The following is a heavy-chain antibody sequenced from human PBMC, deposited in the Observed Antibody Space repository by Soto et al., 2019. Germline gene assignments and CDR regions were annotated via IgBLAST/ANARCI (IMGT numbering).Heavy chain of an antibody. CDR3: ARGRGRIWAEDAFDI. V-gene: IGHV1-46*01. Sequence: GASVKVSFKASGYTFTSYYMHWVRQAPGQGLEWMGIINPSGGSTSYAQKFQGRVTMTRDTSTSTVYMELSSLRSEDTAVYCCARGRGRIWAEDAFDIWGQGTMVTVSS. CDR1: GYTFTSYY. J-gene: IGHJ3*02. CDR2: INPSGGST. D-gene: IGHD7-27*01.